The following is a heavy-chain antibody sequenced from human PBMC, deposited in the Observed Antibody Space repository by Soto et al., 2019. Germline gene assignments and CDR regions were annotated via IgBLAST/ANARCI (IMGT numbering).Heavy chain of an antibody. CDR2: INPASGKT. J-gene: IGHJ4*02. CDR1: GYTFTDYS. V-gene: IGHV1-3*01. Sequence: ASVKVSCKASGYTFTDYSLQWVRQAPGQRLEWMGWINPASGKTKYSQKFQGRVTITRDTSASTAYMELSSLRSEDTAVYYCARTLYGDNVDYWGQGTLVTVSS. CDR3: ARTLYGDNVDY. D-gene: IGHD4-17*01.